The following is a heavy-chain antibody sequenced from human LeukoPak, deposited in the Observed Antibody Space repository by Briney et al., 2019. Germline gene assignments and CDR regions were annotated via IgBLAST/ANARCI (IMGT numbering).Heavy chain of an antibody. CDR2: IYYSGYT. D-gene: IGHD5-24*01. CDR1: GGSISSGSYY. V-gene: IGHV4-61*03. Sequence: SETLSLTCTVSGGSISSGSYYWSWIRQAPGKGLEWLGYIYYSGYTDYNPSLKSRVTISVDTSKNHFSLRLSSVTAADTAVYYCARDVRRDGYPQHYFNYWGQGALVTVSA. CDR3: ARDVRRDGYPQHYFNY. J-gene: IGHJ4*02.